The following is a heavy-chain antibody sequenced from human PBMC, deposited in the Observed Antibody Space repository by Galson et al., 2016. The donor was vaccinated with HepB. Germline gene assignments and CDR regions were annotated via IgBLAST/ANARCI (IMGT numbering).Heavy chain of an antibody. CDR1: SGSIISDNW. CDR3: ARSSGNPSHFDL. D-gene: IGHD3-10*01. J-gene: IGHJ4*02. CDR2: IYHNPTT. Sequence: LSLTCDVSSGSIISDNWWSWVRQTPGKGFEWLGQIYHNPTTFHDAFLTGRLTMSVDKAKNQFSLNLTSVTAADTAVYYCARSSGNPSHFDLWGRGTLVTVSS. V-gene: IGHV4-4*02.